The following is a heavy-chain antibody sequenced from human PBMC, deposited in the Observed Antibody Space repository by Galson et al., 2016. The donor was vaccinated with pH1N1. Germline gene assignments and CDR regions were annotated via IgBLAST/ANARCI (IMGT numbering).Heavy chain of an antibody. CDR3: ASPAMTGYLDH. CDR2: ISGYNGNA. J-gene: IGHJ4*02. CDR1: DYTFTSYA. V-gene: IGHV1-18*01. D-gene: IGHD2-2*01. Sequence: SVKVSCKAYDYTFTSYAITWVRLAPGQGLEWMGSISGYNGNANYAQNVQGRVTLTTDTSTRTAYMELRSLTSDDTAVYYCASPAMTGYLDHWGQGTLVTVSS.